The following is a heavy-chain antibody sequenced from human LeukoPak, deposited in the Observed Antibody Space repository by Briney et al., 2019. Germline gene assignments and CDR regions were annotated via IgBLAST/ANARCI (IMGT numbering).Heavy chain of an antibody. J-gene: IGHJ4*02. Sequence: GGSLRLSCAASGFTFSSYAMSWVRQAPGKGLEWVSVINGSGSSTTYADSVKGRFTISRDNSKNTLYLQMNSLRADDTAVYYCAKDRSDSSNWYLGDYWGQGTLVTVSS. V-gene: IGHV3-23*01. CDR3: AKDRSDSSNWYLGDY. CDR2: INGSGSST. D-gene: IGHD6-13*01. CDR1: GFTFSSYA.